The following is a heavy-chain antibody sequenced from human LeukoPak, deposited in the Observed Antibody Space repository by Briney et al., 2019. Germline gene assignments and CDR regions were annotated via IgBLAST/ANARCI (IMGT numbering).Heavy chain of an antibody. CDR3: ARVERGYSSSWYDY. J-gene: IGHJ4*02. Sequence: PSETLSLTCAVYGGSFSGYYWSWIRQPPGKGLEWIGEINHSGSTSYNPSLKSRVTISVDTSKNQFSLRLSSVTAADTAVYYCARVERGYSSSWYDYWGQGTLVTVSS. CDR2: INHSGST. CDR1: GGSFSGYY. V-gene: IGHV4-34*01. D-gene: IGHD6-13*01.